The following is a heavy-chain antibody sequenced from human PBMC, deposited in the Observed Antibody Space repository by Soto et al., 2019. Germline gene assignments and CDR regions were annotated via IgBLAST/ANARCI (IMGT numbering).Heavy chain of an antibody. CDR1: GGSLNNYN. J-gene: IGHJ3*01. V-gene: IGHV4-4*07. CDR3: ARERTYQMFGDEALDC. D-gene: IGHD2-2*01. Sequence: SETLSLTCTVSGGSLNNYNWNWIRQSAGTGLEWIGRIYSSGKTYYNPSLKSRVTLSLDMLNNQISLKVTSVTAADTAMYYCARERTYQMFGDEALDCWGLGTMVTVSS. CDR2: IYSSGKT.